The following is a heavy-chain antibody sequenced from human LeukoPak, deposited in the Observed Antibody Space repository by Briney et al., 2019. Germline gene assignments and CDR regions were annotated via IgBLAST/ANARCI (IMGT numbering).Heavy chain of an antibody. Sequence: SETLSLTCAASGVSISGYYRSWIRQPPGKGLEWIGYIYYSGSTDYNPSLKSRLTISVDTSKNQFSLKLNSVTAADTAVYYWARRLFDYWGEGTLVTVSS. CDR1: GVSISGYY. CDR2: IYYSGST. J-gene: IGHJ4*02. V-gene: IGHV4-59*08. CDR3: ARRLFDY.